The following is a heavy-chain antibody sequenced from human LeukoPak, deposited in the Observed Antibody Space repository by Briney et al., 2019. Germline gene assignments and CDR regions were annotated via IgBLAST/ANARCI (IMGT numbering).Heavy chain of an antibody. Sequence: GESLKISCKGSGYSFTSYWIGWVRQMPGKGLEWMGIIYPGDSDTRYSPSFQGQVTISADKSISTAYLQWSSLKASDTVMYYCASHISTYCGGDCFPYYFDYWGQGTLVTVSS. CDR3: ASHISTYCGGDCFPYYFDY. J-gene: IGHJ4*02. V-gene: IGHV5-51*01. CDR1: GYSFTSYW. CDR2: IYPGDSDT. D-gene: IGHD2-21*02.